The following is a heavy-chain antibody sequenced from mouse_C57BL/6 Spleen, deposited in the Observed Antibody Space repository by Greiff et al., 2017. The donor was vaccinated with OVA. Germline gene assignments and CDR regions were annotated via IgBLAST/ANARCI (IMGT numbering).Heavy chain of an antibody. CDR1: GYTFTDYN. CDR3: AVYYYVSRGAMDN. CDR2: INPNNGGT. J-gene: IGHJ4*01. Sequence: EVQLQQSGPELVKPGASVKIPCKASGYTFTDYNMDWVKQSHGKSLEWIGDINPNNGGTIYNQKFKGKAKLTVDKDSSTAYMELRCLTYEDTAVYYCAVYYYVSRGAMDNWGQGTSVTVSS. V-gene: IGHV1-18*01. D-gene: IGHD1-1*01.